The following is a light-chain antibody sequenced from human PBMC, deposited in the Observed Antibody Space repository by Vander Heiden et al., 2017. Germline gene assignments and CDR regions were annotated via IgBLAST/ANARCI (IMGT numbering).Light chain of an antibody. J-gene: IGLJ2*01. Sequence: QSALTQPASVSGSPGQSHTISCTGTSSDVGGYNYVSWYQQHPGKAPKLMISEVSNRPSGISNRFSGSKSGNTASLTISGLQAEDEADYYCSSYTSIRDHVVFGGGTKLTVL. V-gene: IGLV2-14*01. CDR3: SSYTSIRDHVV. CDR2: EVS. CDR1: SSDVGGYNY.